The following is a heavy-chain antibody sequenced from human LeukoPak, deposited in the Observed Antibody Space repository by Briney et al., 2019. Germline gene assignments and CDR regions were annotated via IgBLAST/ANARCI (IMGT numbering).Heavy chain of an antibody. Sequence: PSETLSLTCTVSGGSISSGSYYWSWIRQPAGKGLEWIGRIYTSGSTNYNPSLKSRVTISVDTPENQLSLKLSSVTAADTAVYYCARSSYYDSSGYFDYWGQGALVTVSS. CDR1: GGSISSGSYY. D-gene: IGHD3-22*01. J-gene: IGHJ4*02. V-gene: IGHV4-61*02. CDR3: ARSSYYDSSGYFDY. CDR2: IYTSGST.